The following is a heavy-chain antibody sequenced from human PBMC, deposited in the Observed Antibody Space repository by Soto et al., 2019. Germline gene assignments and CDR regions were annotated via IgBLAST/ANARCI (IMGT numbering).Heavy chain of an antibody. J-gene: IGHJ4*02. CDR3: ARSPGGREIAINFDY. CDR1: GYTFTSYG. D-gene: IGHD3-16*01. V-gene: IGHV1-18*01. Sequence: GASVKVSCKASGYTFTSYGISWVRQAPGQGLEWMGWISAYNGNTNYAQKLQGRVTMTTDTSTSTAYMELRSLRSDDTAVYYCARSPGGREIAINFDYWGQGILVTVSS. CDR2: ISAYNGNT.